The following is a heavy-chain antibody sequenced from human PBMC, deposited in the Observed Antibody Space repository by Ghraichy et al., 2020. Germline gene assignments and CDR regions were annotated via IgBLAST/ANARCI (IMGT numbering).Heavy chain of an antibody. J-gene: IGHJ3*02. Sequence: IYPGDSDTRYSPSFQGQVTISADKSISTAYLQWSSLKASDTAMYYCASSSSWNPNDAFDIWGQGTMVTVSS. CDR3: ASSSSWNPNDAFDI. V-gene: IGHV5-51*01. D-gene: IGHD6-13*01. CDR2: IYPGDSDT.